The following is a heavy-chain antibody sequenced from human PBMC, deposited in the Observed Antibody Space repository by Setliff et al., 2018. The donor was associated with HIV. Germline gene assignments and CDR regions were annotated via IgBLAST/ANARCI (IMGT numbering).Heavy chain of an antibody. D-gene: IGHD1-26*01. Sequence: SVKVSCKASGYTFTSFGISWVRQAPGQGLEWMGGIIPIFGTANYAQKFQGRVTITADKSTSTAYMELSSLRSEDTAVYYCARPQWELGVDYYGMDVWGQGTTVTVSS. CDR2: IIPIFGTA. CDR1: GYTFTSFG. V-gene: IGHV1-69*06. CDR3: ARPQWELGVDYYGMDV. J-gene: IGHJ6*02.